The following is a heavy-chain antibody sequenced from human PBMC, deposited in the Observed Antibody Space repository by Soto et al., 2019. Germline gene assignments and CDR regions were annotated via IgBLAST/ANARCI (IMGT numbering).Heavy chain of an antibody. V-gene: IGHV1-3*01. CDR2: INAANGDT. Sequence: ASVKVSCKASGYMFTNHAIHWVRQAPGQRLEWLGWINAANGDTKYSVKFQGRVTITRDTSATTAYMDLSSLNSEDTAVYYCAKSGASSPENWFDSWGKGTLVTVPS. D-gene: IGHD6-13*01. J-gene: IGHJ5*01. CDR1: GYMFTNHA. CDR3: AKSGASSPENWFDS.